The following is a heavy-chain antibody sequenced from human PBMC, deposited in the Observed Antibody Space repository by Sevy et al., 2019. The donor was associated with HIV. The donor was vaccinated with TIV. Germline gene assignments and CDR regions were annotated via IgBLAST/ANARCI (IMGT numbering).Heavy chain of an antibody. CDR2: IIPIFGTA. J-gene: IGHJ6*02. V-gene: IGHV1-69*13. D-gene: IGHD2-2*01. Sequence: ASVKVSCKASGGTFSSYAISWVRQAPGQGLEWMGGIIPIFGTANYAQKFQGRVTITADESTSTAYMELSSLRSEDTAVYYCAREDIVVVPAAISYYYYGMDVWGQGTTVTVSS. CDR1: GGTFSSYA. CDR3: AREDIVVVPAAISYYYYGMDV.